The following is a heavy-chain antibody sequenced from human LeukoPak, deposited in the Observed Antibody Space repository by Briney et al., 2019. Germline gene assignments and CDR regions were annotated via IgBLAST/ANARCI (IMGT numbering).Heavy chain of an antibody. V-gene: IGHV3-74*01. Sequence: GGSLRLSCAASGFAFSSYWLHWVRQAPGKGLVWVSRINSDGSTTSYADSVNDRFTISRDNAKKTLYLQMNSLRAEDTAIYYCARGYSSGYRIDYWGQGTLVTVSS. D-gene: IGHD5-18*01. J-gene: IGHJ4*02. CDR2: INSDGSTT. CDR3: ARGYSSGYRIDY. CDR1: GFAFSSYW.